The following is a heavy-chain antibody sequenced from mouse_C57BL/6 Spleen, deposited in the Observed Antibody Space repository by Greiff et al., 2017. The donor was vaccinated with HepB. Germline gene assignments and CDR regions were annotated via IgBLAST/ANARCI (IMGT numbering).Heavy chain of an antibody. CDR2: IDPSDSYT. CDR3: ARGKDY. J-gene: IGHJ2*01. CDR1: GYTFTSYW. V-gene: IGHV1-59*01. Sequence: QVQLQQPGAELVRPGTSVKLSCKASGYTFTSYWMHWVKQRPGQGLEWIGVIDPSDSYTNYNQKFKGKATLTVDTSSSTAYMQLSSLTSEDSAVYYCARGKDYWGQGTTLTVSS.